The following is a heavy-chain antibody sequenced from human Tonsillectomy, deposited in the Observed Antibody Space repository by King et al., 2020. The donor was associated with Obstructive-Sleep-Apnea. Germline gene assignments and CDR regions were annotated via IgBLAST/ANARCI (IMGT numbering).Heavy chain of an antibody. CDR2: IKQEGSEK. CDR3: AGITMVRGVIGY. D-gene: IGHD3-10*01. J-gene: IGHJ4*02. CDR1: GFTFSSYW. V-gene: IGHV3-7*03. Sequence: VQLVESGGGLVQPGGSLRLSCAASGFTFSSYWMSWVRQAPGKGLEWVANIKQEGSEKYFVDSVEGRFTISKDNAKNSLYLQMNSLRAEDTAVYYCAGITMVRGVIGYWGQGTLVTVSS.